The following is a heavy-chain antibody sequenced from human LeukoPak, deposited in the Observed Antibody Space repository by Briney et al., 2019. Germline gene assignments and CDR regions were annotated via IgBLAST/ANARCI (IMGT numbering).Heavy chain of an antibody. V-gene: IGHV4-59*01. CDR2: IYYSGST. CDR3: ARDRARVYMDV. CDR1: GGSFSGYY. J-gene: IGHJ6*03. Sequence: PSETLSLTCAVYGGSFSGYYWSWIRQPPGKGLEWIGYIYYSGSTNYNPSLKSRVTISVDTSKNQFSLKLSSVTAADTAVYYCARDRARVYMDVWGKGTTVTVSS.